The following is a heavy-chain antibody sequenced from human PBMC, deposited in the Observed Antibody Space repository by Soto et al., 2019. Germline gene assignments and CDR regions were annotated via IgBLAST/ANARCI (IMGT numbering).Heavy chain of an antibody. J-gene: IGHJ4*02. Sequence: GGSLRLSCAASGFTFSSYAMSWVRQAPGKGLEWVSAISGSGGSTYYADSVKGRFTISRDNSKNTLYLQMNSLRAEDTAVYYCAKSLVGFTYYYGSGSLYWGQGTLVTVSS. CDR1: GFTFSSYA. CDR3: AKSLVGFTYYYGSGSLY. CDR2: ISGSGGST. V-gene: IGHV3-23*01. D-gene: IGHD3-10*01.